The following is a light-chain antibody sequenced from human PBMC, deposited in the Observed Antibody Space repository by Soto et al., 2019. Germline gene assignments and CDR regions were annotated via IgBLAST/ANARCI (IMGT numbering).Light chain of an antibody. J-gene: IGKJ4*01. V-gene: IGKV1-39*01. Sequence: DIQMTQSPSSLSASVGDRVTITCRASQTISNFLNWYQQKKGKTPKLLIYAASSLHSGVPSRFSGSGSGTEFTLTVSSLQPEDFATYYCQPSYSIPLTFGGGTKVDIK. CDR3: QPSYSIPLT. CDR1: QTISNF. CDR2: AAS.